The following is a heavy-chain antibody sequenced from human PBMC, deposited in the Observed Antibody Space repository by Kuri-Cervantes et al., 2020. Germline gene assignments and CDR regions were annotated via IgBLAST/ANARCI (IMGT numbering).Heavy chain of an antibody. Sequence: GESLKISCKGSGYSFPSYWIGWVRQMTGKGLEWMGISYPGVPDTRYSPSFQGQVTMSADKSISTAYLQWSSLKASDTAMYYCATGPYHGVRPPYYSDYWGQGTLVTVSS. CDR2: SYPGVPDT. V-gene: IGHV5-51*01. CDR3: ATGPYHGVRPPYYSDY. CDR1: GYSFPSYW. J-gene: IGHJ4*02. D-gene: IGHD3-10*01.